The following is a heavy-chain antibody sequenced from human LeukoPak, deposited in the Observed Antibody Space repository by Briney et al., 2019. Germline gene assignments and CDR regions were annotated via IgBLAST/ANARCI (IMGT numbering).Heavy chain of an antibody. Sequence: GGSLRLYCAASGFTFSSYSMDWVRQAPGKGLEWVSSISSSSSYIYYADSVKGRFTISRDNAKNSLYLQMNSLRAEDTAVYYCARGDYDSSAYYYGYFQHWGQGTLVTVSS. D-gene: IGHD3-22*01. V-gene: IGHV3-21*01. CDR1: GFTFSSYS. CDR3: ARGDYDSSAYYYGYFQH. J-gene: IGHJ1*01. CDR2: ISSSSSYI.